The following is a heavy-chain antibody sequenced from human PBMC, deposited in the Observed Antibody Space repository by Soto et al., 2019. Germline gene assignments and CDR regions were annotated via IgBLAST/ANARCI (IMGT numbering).Heavy chain of an antibody. CDR2: IYYSGST. D-gene: IGHD3-22*01. Sequence: PSETLSLTCTVSGGSISSGGYYWSWIRQHPGKGLEWIGYIYYSGSTYYNPSLKSRVTISVDTSKSQFSLKLSSVTAADTAVYYCARGPGKYYYDSSGYYSGAFDIWGQGTMVTVSS. V-gene: IGHV4-31*03. J-gene: IGHJ3*02. CDR3: ARGPGKYYYDSSGYYSGAFDI. CDR1: GGSISSGGYY.